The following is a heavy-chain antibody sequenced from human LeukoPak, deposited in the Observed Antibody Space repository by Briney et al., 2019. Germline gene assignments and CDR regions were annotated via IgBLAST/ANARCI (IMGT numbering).Heavy chain of an antibody. J-gene: IGHJ5*02. Sequence: GGSLRLSCAASGFTFSSYSMNWVRQAPGKGLEWVSSISSSSSYIYYADSAKGRFTISRDNAKNSLYLQMNSLRAEDTAVYYCARGRFGHGDYSNWFDPWGQGTLVTVSS. D-gene: IGHD4-17*01. V-gene: IGHV3-21*01. CDR1: GFTFSSYS. CDR3: ARGRFGHGDYSNWFDP. CDR2: ISSSSSYI.